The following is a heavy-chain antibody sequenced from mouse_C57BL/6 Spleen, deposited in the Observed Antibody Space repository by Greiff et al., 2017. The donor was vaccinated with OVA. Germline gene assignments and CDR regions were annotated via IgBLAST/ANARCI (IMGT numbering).Heavy chain of an antibody. CDR2: INPYNGGT. V-gene: IGHV1-19*01. J-gene: IGHJ2*01. CDR1: GYTFTDYY. Sequence: VQLQQSGPVLVKPGASVKMSCKASGYTFTDYYMNWVKQSHGKSLEWIGVINPYNGGTSYNQKFKGKATLTVDKSSSTAYMELNSLTSEDSAVYYCARSSSGYPFDYWGQGTTLTVSS. CDR3: ARSSSGYPFDY. D-gene: IGHD3-2*02.